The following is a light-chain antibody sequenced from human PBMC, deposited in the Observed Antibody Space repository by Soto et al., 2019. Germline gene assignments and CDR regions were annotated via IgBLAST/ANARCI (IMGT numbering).Light chain of an antibody. CDR2: SAS. CDR1: QSVSGNC. Sequence: EIVLTQSPGTLSLSPGERATLSCRASQSVSGNCLAWYQHKPGQAPRLLIYSASNRATDIPDRFSGSGSATDFTLAISSLEPEDFAVYYCRQYCTSPHTSGPGTQVDIK. J-gene: IGKJ3*01. V-gene: IGKV3-20*01. CDR3: RQYCTSPHT.